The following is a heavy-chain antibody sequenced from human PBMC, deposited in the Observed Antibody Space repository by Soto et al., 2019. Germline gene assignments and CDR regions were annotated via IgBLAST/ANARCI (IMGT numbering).Heavy chain of an antibody. CDR2: MNPNNGNT. D-gene: IGHD4-17*01. CDR1: GYTFTSYD. Sequence: ASVKVSCKASGYTFTSYDINWVRQATGQGLGWMGWMNPNNGNTGYAQKFQGRVTMTRNTSISTAYMELSSLRSEDTAVYYCARGVIDYGDYGRGYNWFDPWGQGTLVTVSS. J-gene: IGHJ5*02. V-gene: IGHV1-8*01. CDR3: ARGVIDYGDYGRGYNWFDP.